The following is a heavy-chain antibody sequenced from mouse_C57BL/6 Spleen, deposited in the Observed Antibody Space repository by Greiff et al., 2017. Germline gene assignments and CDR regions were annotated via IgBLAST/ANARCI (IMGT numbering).Heavy chain of an antibody. Sequence: EVKLVESEGGLVQPGSSMKLSCTASGFTFNDYYMAWVRQVPEKGLEWVANINYDGGSTYYLDSLKSRFIISRDNAKNILSLQMSSLKSEDTATYYCARVITTVVATKYFDVWGTGTTVTVSS. V-gene: IGHV5-16*01. D-gene: IGHD1-1*01. CDR1: GFTFNDYY. CDR3: ARVITTVVATKYFDV. CDR2: INYDGGST. J-gene: IGHJ1*03.